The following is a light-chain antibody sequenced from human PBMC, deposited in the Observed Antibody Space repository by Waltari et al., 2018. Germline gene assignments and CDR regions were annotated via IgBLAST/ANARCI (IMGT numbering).Light chain of an antibody. CDR2: KAP. CDR1: QSISSW. CDR3: QQYNSYPWT. Sequence: DIQMTQSPSTLSASVGARVTITCRASQSISSWLAWYQQKPGKAPKLLIYKAPSLESGVPSRFSGSGSGTEFTLTISSLQPDDFATYYCQQYNSYPWTFGQGTKVEIK. V-gene: IGKV1-5*03. J-gene: IGKJ1*01.